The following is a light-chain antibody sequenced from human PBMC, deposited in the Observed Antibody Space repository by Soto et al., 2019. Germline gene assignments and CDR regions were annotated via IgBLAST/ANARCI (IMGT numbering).Light chain of an antibody. V-gene: IGKV3-15*01. CDR3: QPYNNWPLT. J-gene: IGKJ4*01. CDR1: QGIGDT. Sequence: VVMRQAPGTLCVSPGEGATLSCRASQGIGDTLSGYQHKPGQTPRLLIYDTSTRATGGQTRFSRSRSGAEFTLTINSLQSEAFAVYYCQPYNNWPLTFGGGTKVDIK. CDR2: DTS.